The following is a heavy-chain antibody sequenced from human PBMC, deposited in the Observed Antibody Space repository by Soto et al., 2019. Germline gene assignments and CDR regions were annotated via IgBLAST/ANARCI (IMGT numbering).Heavy chain of an antibody. CDR1: GGSISSGGYY. V-gene: IGHV4-31*03. Sequence: SETLSLTCTVSGGSISSGGYYWSWIRQHPGKGLEWIGYIYYSGSTYYNPSLKSRVTISVDTSKNQFSLKLSSVTAADTAVYYCARGYDRESYYYDSSGYRGSYNWFDPWGQGTLVTVSS. CDR2: IYYSGST. CDR3: ARGYDRESYYYDSSGYRGSYNWFDP. J-gene: IGHJ5*02. D-gene: IGHD3-22*01.